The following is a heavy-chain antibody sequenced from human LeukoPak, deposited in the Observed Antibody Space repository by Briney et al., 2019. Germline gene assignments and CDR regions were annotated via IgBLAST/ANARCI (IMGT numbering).Heavy chain of an antibody. V-gene: IGHV1-24*01. CDR2: FDPEDGET. CDR3: ATDLGRGELLKGYFDY. D-gene: IGHD1-26*01. Sequence: ASVKVSCKVSGYTLTELSMHWVRQAPGKGLEWMGGFDPEDGETIYAQKFQGRVTMTEDTSTDTAYMELSSLRSEDTAVYYCATDLGRGELLKGYFDYWGQGTLVTVSS. J-gene: IGHJ4*02. CDR1: GYTLTELS.